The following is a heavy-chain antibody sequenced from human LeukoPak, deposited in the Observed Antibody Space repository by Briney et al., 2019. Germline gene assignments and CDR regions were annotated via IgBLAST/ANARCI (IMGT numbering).Heavy chain of an antibody. CDR1: GGSISSYY. V-gene: IGHV4-59*01. Sequence: SETLSLTCTVSGGSISSYYWSWIRQPPGKGLEWIGYIYYSGSTNYNPSLKSRVTISVDTSKNQFSLKLSSVTAADTAVYYCARMGSRFDPWGQGTLVTVPS. CDR3: ARMGSRFDP. CDR2: IYYSGST. J-gene: IGHJ5*02. D-gene: IGHD3-10*01.